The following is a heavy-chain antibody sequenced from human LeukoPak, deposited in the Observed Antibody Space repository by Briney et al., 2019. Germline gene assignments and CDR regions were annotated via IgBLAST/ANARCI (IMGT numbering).Heavy chain of an antibody. D-gene: IGHD2-2*01. Sequence: PSETLSLTCTVSGGSISSYYWSWIRQPPGKGLEWIGYIYYSGSTNYNPSLKSRVTISVDTSKNQFSLKLSSVTAADTAVYYCAGQRRIVVGFDPWGQGTLVTVSS. J-gene: IGHJ5*02. V-gene: IGHV4-59*08. CDR3: AGQRRIVVGFDP. CDR2: IYYSGST. CDR1: GGSISSYY.